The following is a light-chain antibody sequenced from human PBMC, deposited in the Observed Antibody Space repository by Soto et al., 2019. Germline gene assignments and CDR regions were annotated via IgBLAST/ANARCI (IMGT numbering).Light chain of an antibody. CDR3: QQYNNWPLWT. Sequence: EIVMTQSPATLSVSPGERATLSCRASQSVSSNLALYQQKPGQAPRLLLYGASTRATGIPARFSGSGSGTEFTLTISSLQSEDFAVYYCQQYNNWPLWTFGQGTKVEIK. CDR2: GAS. CDR1: QSVSSN. V-gene: IGKV3-15*01. J-gene: IGKJ1*01.